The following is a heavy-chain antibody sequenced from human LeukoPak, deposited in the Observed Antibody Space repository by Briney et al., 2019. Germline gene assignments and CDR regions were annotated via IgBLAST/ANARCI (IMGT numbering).Heavy chain of an antibody. V-gene: IGHV4-59*01. Sequence: SETLSPTCTVSGGSISSYYWSWIRQPPGKGLEWIGYIYYSGSTNYNPSLKSRVTISVDTSKNQFSLKLSSVTAADTAVYYCARASVWGSYRYSRFYFQHWGQGTLVTVSS. CDR1: GGSISSYY. CDR2: IYYSGST. J-gene: IGHJ1*01. CDR3: ARASVWGSYRYSRFYFQH. D-gene: IGHD3-16*02.